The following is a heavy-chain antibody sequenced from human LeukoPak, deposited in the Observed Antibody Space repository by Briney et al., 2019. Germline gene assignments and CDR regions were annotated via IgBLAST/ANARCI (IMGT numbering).Heavy chain of an antibody. Sequence: SETLSLTCAVSGGSISSSNWWSWVRQPPGKGLEWIGEIYHSGSTNYNPSLKSRVTISVDKSKNQFSLKLSSVTAADTAVYYCARDRRSRGLQLWFHYYGMDVWGQGTTVTVSS. D-gene: IGHD5-18*01. CDR2: IYHSGST. CDR1: GGSISSSNW. J-gene: IGHJ6*02. CDR3: ARDRRSRGLQLWFHYYGMDV. V-gene: IGHV4-4*02.